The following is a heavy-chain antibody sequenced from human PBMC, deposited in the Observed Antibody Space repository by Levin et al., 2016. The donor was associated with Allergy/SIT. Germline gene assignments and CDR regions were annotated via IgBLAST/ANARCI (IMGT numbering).Heavy chain of an antibody. D-gene: IGHD4-23*01. CDR1: GDSVSSNSAA. CDR2: TYYRSKWYN. CDR3: AREEDDYGGNRGPEPTYYYYGMDV. V-gene: IGHV6-1*01. J-gene: IGHJ6*02. Sequence: SETLSLTCAISGDSVSSNSAAWNWIRQPPSRGLEWLGRTYYRSKWYNDYAVSVKSRITINPDTSKNQFSLQLNSVTPEDTAVYYCAREEDDYGGNRGPEPTYYYYGMDVWGQGTTVTVSS.